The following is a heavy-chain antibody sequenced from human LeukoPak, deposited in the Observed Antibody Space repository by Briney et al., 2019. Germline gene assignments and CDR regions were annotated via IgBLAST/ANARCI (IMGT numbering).Heavy chain of an antibody. CDR3: AREPYSSGRRGLDY. CDR1: GGSISSYY. J-gene: IGHJ4*02. V-gene: IGHV4-59*12. Sequence: PSETLSPTCTVSGGSISSYYWSWIRQPPGKGLEWIGYIYYSGSTNYNPSLKSRVTMSVDTSKNQFSLKLSSVTAADTAVYYCAREPYSSGRRGLDYWGQGTLVTVSS. CDR2: IYYSGST. D-gene: IGHD6-19*01.